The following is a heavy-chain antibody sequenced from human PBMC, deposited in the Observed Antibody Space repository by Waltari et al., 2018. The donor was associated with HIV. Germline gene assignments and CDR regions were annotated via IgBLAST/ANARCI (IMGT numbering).Heavy chain of an antibody. CDR3: AKDITPFINGSYEGGLDY. D-gene: IGHD1-26*01. V-gene: IGHV3-9*01. CDR2: ISWNIGSI. Sequence: EVQLVESGGGLVQPGRSLRLSCAASGFTFDDYAMHWVRQAPGKSLEWVSGISWNIGSIGYADSVKVRFTISRDNAKNSLYLQMNSLRAEDTALYYCAKDITPFINGSYEGGLDYWGQGTLVTVSS. J-gene: IGHJ4*02. CDR1: GFTFDDYA.